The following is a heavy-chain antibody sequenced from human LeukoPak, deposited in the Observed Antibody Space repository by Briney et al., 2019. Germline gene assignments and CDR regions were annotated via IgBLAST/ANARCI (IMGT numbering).Heavy chain of an antibody. CDR1: GFTFSAYA. Sequence: GGSLRLSCAASGFTFSAYAMHWVRQAPGEGLEYVSSITSDGGITYYANSVKGRFTISRDNSRNTLYLQTGSLRAEDMAVYYCARDLTGTGDYWGQGTLVTVSS. CDR2: ITSDGGIT. D-gene: IGHD1-20*01. J-gene: IGHJ4*02. V-gene: IGHV3-64*01. CDR3: ARDLTGTGDY.